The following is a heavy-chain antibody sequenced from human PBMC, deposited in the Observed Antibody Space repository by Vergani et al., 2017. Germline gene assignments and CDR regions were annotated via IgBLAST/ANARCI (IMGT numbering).Heavy chain of an antibody. J-gene: IGHJ5*02. CDR3: VRGGRGDHGDFWSRLGP. Sequence: QEQLMESGGGGVQPGGSLRLSCEGSRFNFNDYVIQWVRQAPGKGLEWVATVSYDGYNEYYADSVRGRFTISRDNSRNTVSLQMNSLRPDDTAVYYCVRGGRGDHGDFWSRLGPWGQGTRVIVSS. CDR1: RFNFNDYV. CDR2: VSYDGYNE. V-gene: IGHV3-30*03. D-gene: IGHD3-3*01.